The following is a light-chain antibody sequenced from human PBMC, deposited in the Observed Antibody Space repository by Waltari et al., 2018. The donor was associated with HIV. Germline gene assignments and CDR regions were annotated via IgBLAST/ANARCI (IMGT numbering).Light chain of an antibody. V-gene: IGLV1-47*01. CDR2: RDY. CDR1: SHNVGSKP. Sequence: QSVLTRPPSASGILGQRVTIACPGSSHNVGSKPVYWFQQVPGTAPKLLNYRDYQRRSRIPDRVAGSKSGASAYLTSSGLLSEDEADYYCVAWDDSLSGYVFGTGTKVSVL. CDR3: VAWDDSLSGYV. J-gene: IGLJ1*01.